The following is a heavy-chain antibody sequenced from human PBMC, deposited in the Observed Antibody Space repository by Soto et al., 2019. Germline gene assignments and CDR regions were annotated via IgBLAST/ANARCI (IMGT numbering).Heavy chain of an antibody. CDR1: GFTFSDYY. V-gene: IGHV3-11*06. Sequence: GGSLRLSCAASGFTFSDYYMSWIRQAPGKGLEWVSYISSSSSYTNYADSVKGRFTISRDNAKNSLYLQMNSLRAEDTAVYYCARDCYGSGSYYDYWGQGTLVTVSS. CDR3: ARDCYGSGSYYDY. D-gene: IGHD3-10*01. J-gene: IGHJ4*02. CDR2: ISSSSSYT.